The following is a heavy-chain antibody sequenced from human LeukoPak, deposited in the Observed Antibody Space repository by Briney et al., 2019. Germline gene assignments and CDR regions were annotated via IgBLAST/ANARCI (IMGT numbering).Heavy chain of an antibody. D-gene: IGHD6-19*01. J-gene: IGHJ4*02. CDR2: INPNSGRT. CDR1: GYTFTGYY. Sequence: ASVKVSCKASGYTFTGYYMHWVRQAPGQGLEWMGWINPNSGRTNYARRFQGRVTMTRDTSISAAYMELSRLRSDDTAVYYCARLGYISGSDFWGQGTLVTVSS. CDR3: ARLGYISGSDF. V-gene: IGHV1-2*02.